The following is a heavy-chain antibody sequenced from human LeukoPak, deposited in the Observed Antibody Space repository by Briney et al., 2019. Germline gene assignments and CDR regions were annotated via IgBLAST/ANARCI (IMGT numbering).Heavy chain of an antibody. CDR2: ISYDGSNQ. V-gene: IGHV3-30*18. CDR3: AKDSSGASSSWYYYYYHMDV. J-gene: IGHJ6*03. CDR1: GFTFSSYG. Sequence: PGGSLRLSCAASGFTFSSYGMHWVRQAPGKGLEWVAVISYDGSNQYYADSVKGRFTISRDNSKNTLYLQMNSLRAEDTAVYYCAKDSSGASSSWYYYYYHMDVWGRGTTVTVSS. D-gene: IGHD6-13*01.